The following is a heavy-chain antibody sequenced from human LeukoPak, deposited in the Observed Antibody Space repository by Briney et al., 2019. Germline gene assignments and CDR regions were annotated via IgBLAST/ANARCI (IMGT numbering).Heavy chain of an antibody. J-gene: IGHJ4*02. Sequence: GGSLRLSCATSGFTFSSYEMSWVRQAPGKGLEWVSYISSGGSTIYYADSVKGRFTISRDNAKNSLYLQMNSLRVEDTAVYYCARRYPGIAAADTFDYWGQGTLVTVSS. D-gene: IGHD6-13*01. CDR2: ISSGGSTI. V-gene: IGHV3-48*03. CDR3: ARRYPGIAAADTFDY. CDR1: GFTFSSYE.